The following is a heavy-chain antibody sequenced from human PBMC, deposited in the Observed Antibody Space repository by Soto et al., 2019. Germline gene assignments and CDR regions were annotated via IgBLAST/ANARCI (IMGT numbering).Heavy chain of an antibody. Sequence: SETLSLTGPVAGGSISSYYWSWIRQPPGNGLEWIWYIYYSGSTNYNPSLKSRVTISVDTSKNQFSLKLSSVTAADTDVYYCARGEYYALVWTDAFDICGQGTMVPVSS. CDR1: GGSISSYY. CDR2: IYYSGST. D-gene: IGHD3-10*01. V-gene: IGHV4-59*01. J-gene: IGHJ3*02. CDR3: ARGEYYALVWTDAFDI.